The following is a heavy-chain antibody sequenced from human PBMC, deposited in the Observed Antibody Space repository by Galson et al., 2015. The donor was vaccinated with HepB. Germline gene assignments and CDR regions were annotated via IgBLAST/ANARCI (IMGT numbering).Heavy chain of an antibody. CDR1: GFTFSSYA. CDR2: ISYDGSNK. V-gene: IGHV3-30-3*01. J-gene: IGHJ4*02. CDR3: ARDLADYPGYSSSLAY. D-gene: IGHD6-13*01. Sequence: SLRLSCAASGFTFSSYAMHWVRQAPGKGLEWVAVISYDGSNKYYADSVKGRFTISRDNSKNTLYLQMNSLRAEDTAVYYCARDLADYPGYSSSLAYWGQGTLVTVSS.